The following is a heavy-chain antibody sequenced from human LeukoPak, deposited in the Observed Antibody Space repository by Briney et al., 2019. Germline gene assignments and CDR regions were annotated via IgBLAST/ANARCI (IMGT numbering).Heavy chain of an antibody. J-gene: IGHJ4*02. CDR3: TSRDN. CDR2: IRSKANTYAT. Sequence: GGSLRLSCAASGFPFSGSAILWVRQASGKGLEWVGHIRSKANTYATAYAASVKGRFTISRDDSKNTAYLQMNSLKAEDTAVYYCTSRDNWGQGTLVTVSS. D-gene: IGHD2-15*01. V-gene: IGHV3-73*01. CDR1: GFPFSGSA.